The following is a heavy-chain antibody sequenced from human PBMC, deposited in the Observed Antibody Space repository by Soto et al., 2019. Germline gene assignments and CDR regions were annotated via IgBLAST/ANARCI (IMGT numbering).Heavy chain of an antibody. J-gene: IGHJ4*02. CDR1: GGSISSYF. CDR2: IYYSGST. Sequence: QVQLQESGPGLVKPSETLSLTCTVSGGSISSYFWSWIRQPPGKGLEWIGYIYYSGSTNYNPSLKSRVTISVDTSKNQFSLKLSSVTAADTAVYYCARYGSGSYYTHNFDYWSQGTLVTVSS. CDR3: ARYGSGSYYTHNFDY. V-gene: IGHV4-59*01. D-gene: IGHD3-10*01.